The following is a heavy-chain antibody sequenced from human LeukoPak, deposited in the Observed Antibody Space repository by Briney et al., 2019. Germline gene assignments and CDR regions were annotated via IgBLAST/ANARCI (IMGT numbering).Heavy chain of an antibody. V-gene: IGHV5-51*01. CDR3: ARTRGGSYYPGSAFDI. CDR2: IYPGDSDT. J-gene: IGHJ3*02. CDR1: GSSFTSYW. D-gene: IGHD1-26*01. Sequence: PGASLQISCQGSGSSFTSYWIGWVRQLPGKGLEWMGIIYPGDSDTRYRPSFQGQVTISADKSISTAYLQWSSLKASDTAMYYCARTRGGSYYPGSAFDIWGQGTMVTVSS.